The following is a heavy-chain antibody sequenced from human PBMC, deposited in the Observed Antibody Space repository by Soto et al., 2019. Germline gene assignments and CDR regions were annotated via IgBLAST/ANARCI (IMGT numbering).Heavy chain of an antibody. CDR3: AKMPYGDPYYYMDV. CDR2: ISGSGGST. V-gene: IGHV3-23*01. Sequence: HPGGSLRLSCAASGFTFSSYAMSWVRQAPGKGLEWVSGISGSGGSTYYADSVKGRFTISRDNSKNTLYLQMNSLRAEDTAVYYCAKMPYGDPYYYMDVWGKGTTVTVSS. CDR1: GFTFSSYA. J-gene: IGHJ6*03. D-gene: IGHD4-17*01.